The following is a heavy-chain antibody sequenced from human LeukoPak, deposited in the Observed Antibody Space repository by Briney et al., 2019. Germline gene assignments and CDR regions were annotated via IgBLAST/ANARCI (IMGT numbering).Heavy chain of an antibody. CDR2: IIPIFGTA. D-gene: IGHD3-22*01. CDR1: GGTFSSYA. J-gene: IGHJ4*02. Sequence: SVKVSCKASGGTFSSYAISWVRQAPGQGLEWMGGIIPIFGTANYAQKFQGRVTITTDESTSTAYMELSSLRSEDTAVYYCARGRGVSRYYYDSSGYLLDYWGQGTLVTVSS. CDR3: ARGRGVSRYYYDSSGYLLDY. V-gene: IGHV1-69*05.